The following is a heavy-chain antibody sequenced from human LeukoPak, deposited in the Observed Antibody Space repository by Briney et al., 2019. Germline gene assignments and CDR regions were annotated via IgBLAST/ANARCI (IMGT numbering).Heavy chain of an antibody. CDR1: GFTFSSSA. CDR3: ARSRSGYSYDHAAFDM. J-gene: IGHJ3*02. D-gene: IGHD5-18*01. V-gene: IGHV4-59*01. Sequence: PGGSLRLSCAASGFTFSSSAMSWVRQAPGKGLEWIAYIDYRGSTTYNPSLKSRVTISVDTSRNQSSLKLSSVTAADTAVYYCARSRSGYSYDHAAFDMWGQGTMVTVSS. CDR2: IDYRGST.